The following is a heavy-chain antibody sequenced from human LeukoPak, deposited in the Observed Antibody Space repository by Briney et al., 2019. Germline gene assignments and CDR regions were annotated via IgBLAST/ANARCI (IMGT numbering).Heavy chain of an antibody. V-gene: IGHV3-33*01. CDR1: GFTFSNYG. Sequence: PGGSLRLSCAASGFTFSNYGMHWVRQAPGKGLEWVAVIWYDGSNKYYADSVKGRFTTSRDNSKNTLYLQMNSLRAEDTAVYYCASDLSMAPGYWGQGTLVTVSS. J-gene: IGHJ4*02. D-gene: IGHD3-16*02. CDR2: IWYDGSNK. CDR3: ASDLSMAPGY.